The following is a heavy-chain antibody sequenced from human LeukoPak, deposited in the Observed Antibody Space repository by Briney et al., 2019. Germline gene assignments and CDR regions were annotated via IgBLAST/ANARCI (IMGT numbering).Heavy chain of an antibody. J-gene: IGHJ5*02. V-gene: IGHV4-38-2*02. Sequence: PSETLCLTCTVSGYSISSDYLWCWIRQPRERVVGVLVSNYHSGGIYYNPALTSRVTISVETSNNQSSLKQSSVTAADTAVYFCARKEGFAGVPAAGTGWFDPWGQGTLVPVSS. CDR1: GYSISSDYL. CDR2: NYHSGGI. CDR3: ARKEGFAGVPAAGTGWFDP. D-gene: IGHD6-13*01.